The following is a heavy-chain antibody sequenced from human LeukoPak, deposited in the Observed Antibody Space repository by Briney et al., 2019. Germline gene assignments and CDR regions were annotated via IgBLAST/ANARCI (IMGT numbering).Heavy chain of an antibody. CDR1: GGSFSGYY. V-gene: IGHV4-4*07. J-gene: IGHJ5*02. CDR3: ARDQQLVLSHWFDP. Sequence: SETLSLTCAVYGGSFSGYYWSWIRQPAGKGLEWIGRIYTSGSTNYNPSLKSRVTMSVDTSKNQFSLKLSSVTAADTAVYYCARDQQLVLSHWFDPWGQGTLVTVSS. D-gene: IGHD6-13*01. CDR2: IYTSGST.